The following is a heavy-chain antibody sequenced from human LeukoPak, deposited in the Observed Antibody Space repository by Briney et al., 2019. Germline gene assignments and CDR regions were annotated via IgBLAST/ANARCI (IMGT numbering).Heavy chain of an antibody. CDR2: INHSGST. D-gene: IGHD6-13*01. CDR1: GGSFSGYY. CDR3: AGPYSSSWYTRGDGNWFDP. Sequence: SETLSLTCAVYGGSFSGYYWSWIRQPPGKGLEWIGEINHSGSTNYNPSLKSRVTISVDTSKNQFSLKLSSVTAADTAVYYCAGPYSSSWYTRGDGNWFDPWGQGTLVTVSS. V-gene: IGHV4-34*01. J-gene: IGHJ5*02.